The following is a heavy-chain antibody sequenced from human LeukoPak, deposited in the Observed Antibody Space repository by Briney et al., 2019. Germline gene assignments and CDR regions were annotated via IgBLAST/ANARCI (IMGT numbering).Heavy chain of an antibody. CDR2: IDHSGSA. V-gene: IGHV4-34*01. J-gene: IGHJ4*02. D-gene: IGHD4-17*01. Sequence: SETLSLTCAIYNGSFSGHYWTWIRQPPGKGLEWIGEIDHSGSANSNPSLKSRVTVSVDTSKNQLSLKLSSVTAADTAVYYCARSDYGDYEGQYYFDYWGQGTLVTVSS. CDR3: ARSDYGDYEGQYYFDY. CDR1: NGSFSGHY.